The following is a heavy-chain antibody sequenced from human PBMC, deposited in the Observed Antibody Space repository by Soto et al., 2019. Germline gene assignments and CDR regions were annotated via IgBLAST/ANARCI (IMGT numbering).Heavy chain of an antibody. CDR2: INSDGSST. V-gene: IGHV3-74*01. Sequence: GGSLRLSCAASGFTFSSYWMHWVRPAPGKGLVWVSRINSDGSSTSYADSVKGRFTISRDNAKNTLYLQMNSLRAEDTAVYYCARDYDDSSGLDYWGQGTLVTVSS. CDR1: GFTFSSYW. CDR3: ARDYDDSSGLDY. D-gene: IGHD3-22*01. J-gene: IGHJ4*02.